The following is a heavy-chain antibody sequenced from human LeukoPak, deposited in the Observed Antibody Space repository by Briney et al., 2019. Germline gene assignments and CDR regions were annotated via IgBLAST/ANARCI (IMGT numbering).Heavy chain of an antibody. CDR1: GFTVSSNY. J-gene: IGHJ3*02. CDR3: ARDGLRGAFDI. Sequence: QAGGSLRLSCAASGFTVSSNYMSWVRQAPGKGLEWVSVIYSGGSTYYADSVKGRFTISRDNSKNTLYLQMNSLGAEDTAVYYCARDGLRGAFDIWGQGTMVTVSS. D-gene: IGHD5-12*01. CDR2: IYSGGST. V-gene: IGHV3-66*01.